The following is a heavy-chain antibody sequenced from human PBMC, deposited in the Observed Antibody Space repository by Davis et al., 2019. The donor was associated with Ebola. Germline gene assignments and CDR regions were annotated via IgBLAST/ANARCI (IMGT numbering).Heavy chain of an antibody. CDR2: INHSRST. CDR3: ARKRGYSGYDRFDY. V-gene: IGHV4-34*01. Sequence: SETLSLTCTVSGGSISSYYWSWIRQPPGKGLEWIGEINHSRSTNYNPSLKSRVTISVDTSKNQFSLKLSSVTAADTAVYYCARKRGYSGYDRFDYWGQGTLVTVSS. CDR1: GGSISSYY. D-gene: IGHD5-12*01. J-gene: IGHJ4*02.